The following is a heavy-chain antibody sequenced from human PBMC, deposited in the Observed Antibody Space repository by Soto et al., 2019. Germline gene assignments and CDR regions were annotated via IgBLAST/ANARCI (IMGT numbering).Heavy chain of an antibody. CDR3: ARRPAGVVVAQGYFDY. Sequence: PGESLKISCKGSGYSFTSYWIGWVRQMPGKGLEWMGIIYPGDSDTRYSPSFQGQVTISADKSISTAYLQWSSLKASDTAMYYCARRPAGVVVAQGYFDYWGQGTLVTVSS. J-gene: IGHJ4*02. D-gene: IGHD2-15*01. CDR2: IYPGDSDT. CDR1: GYSFTSYW. V-gene: IGHV5-51*01.